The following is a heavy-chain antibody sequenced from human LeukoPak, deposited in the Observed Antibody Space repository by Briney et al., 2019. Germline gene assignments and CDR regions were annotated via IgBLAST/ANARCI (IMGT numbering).Heavy chain of an antibody. CDR3: AKANGPIGDAFDI. D-gene: IGHD1-1*01. CDR2: ISSSGSTI. V-gene: IGHV3-11*01. CDR1: GFTFSDYY. Sequence: GGSLSLSCAASGFTFSDYYMSWIRQALGKGREWVSYISSSGSTIYYADSVKGRFTISRDNAKNSLYLQRNSLRAEDTAVYYCAKANGPIGDAFDIWGQGTMVTVSS. J-gene: IGHJ3*02.